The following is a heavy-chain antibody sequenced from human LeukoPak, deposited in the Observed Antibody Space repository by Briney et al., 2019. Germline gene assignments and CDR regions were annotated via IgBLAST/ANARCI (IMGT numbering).Heavy chain of an antibody. CDR1: GFTFGDYA. CDR3: TRVLSRFYYYYMDV. J-gene: IGHJ6*03. Sequence: GGSLRHSCTASGFTFGDYAMSWVRQAPGKGLEWVGFIRSKAYGGTTEYAASVKGRFTISRDDSKSIAYLQMNSLKTEDTAVYYCTRVLSRFYYYYMDVWGKGTTVTVSS. D-gene: IGHD2-15*01. CDR2: IRSKAYGGTT. V-gene: IGHV3-49*04.